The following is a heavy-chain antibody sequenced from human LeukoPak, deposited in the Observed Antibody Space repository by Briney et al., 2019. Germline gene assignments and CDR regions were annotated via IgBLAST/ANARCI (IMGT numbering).Heavy chain of an antibody. CDR1: GGSFSGYY. CDR2: INHSGST. D-gene: IGHD3-3*01. Sequence: SETLSLTCAVYGGSFSGYYWSWIRQPPGKGLEWIGEINHSGSTNYNPSLKSRVTISVDTSKNQFSLKLSSVTAADTAVYYCARGPRVLPVGVLRFLEWVAFDYWGQGTLVTVSS. V-gene: IGHV4-34*01. J-gene: IGHJ4*02. CDR3: ARGPRVLPVGVLRFLEWVAFDY.